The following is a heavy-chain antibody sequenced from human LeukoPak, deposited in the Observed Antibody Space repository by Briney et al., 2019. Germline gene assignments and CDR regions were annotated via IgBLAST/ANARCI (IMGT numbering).Heavy chain of an antibody. D-gene: IGHD3-22*01. Sequence: SETLSLTCTVSGGSIRSSNNYWGWIRQPPGKGLEWIGGIHYSRSTYYYPSLKSRVTISVDTSKNQFSLKLSSVTAADTAVYYCARDVRDSSGYYLRASGYWGQGTLVTVPS. CDR1: GGSIRSSNNY. CDR3: ARDVRDSSGYYLRASGY. V-gene: IGHV4-39*07. CDR2: IHYSRST. J-gene: IGHJ4*02.